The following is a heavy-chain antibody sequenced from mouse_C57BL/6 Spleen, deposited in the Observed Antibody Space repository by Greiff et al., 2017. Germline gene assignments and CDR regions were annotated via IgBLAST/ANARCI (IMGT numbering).Heavy chain of an antibody. D-gene: IGHD1-1*01. Sequence: VQLQQSGAELVKPGASVKISCKASGYAFSSYWMNWVKQRPGKGLEWIGQIYPGDGDTNYNGKFKGKATLTADKSSSTAYMQLRSLTSEDSAVYFCARGDYGSSYGFAYWGQGTLVTVSA. V-gene: IGHV1-80*01. CDR3: ARGDYGSSYGFAY. CDR1: GYAFSSYW. J-gene: IGHJ3*01. CDR2: IYPGDGDT.